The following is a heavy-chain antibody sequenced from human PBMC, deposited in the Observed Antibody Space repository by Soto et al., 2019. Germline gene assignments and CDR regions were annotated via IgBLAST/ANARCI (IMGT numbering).Heavy chain of an antibody. V-gene: IGHV1-69*01. D-gene: IGHD3-9*01. J-gene: IGHJ3*02. Sequence: QVQLVQSGAEVKKPGSSVKVSCKASGGTFSSYAISWVRQAPGQGLEWMGGIIPIFGTANYAQKFQGRVTITADESTSTAYMELSSLRSEDTAVYYCARDPRSNYDIWTADDAFDIWGQGTMVTVSS. CDR3: ARDPRSNYDIWTADDAFDI. CDR2: IIPIFGTA. CDR1: GGTFSSYA.